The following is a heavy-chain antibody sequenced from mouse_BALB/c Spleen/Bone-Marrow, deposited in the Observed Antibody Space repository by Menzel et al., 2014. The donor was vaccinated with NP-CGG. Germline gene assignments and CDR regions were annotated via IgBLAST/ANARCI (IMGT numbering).Heavy chain of an antibody. Sequence: EVKLVESGGGLVQPGGSLRLSCTTSGFTFTDYYMSWVRQPPGKALEWLAFIRNKAYGYTTEYSAFVRGRFTISRDNPQSILYLQMNTLRAEDRATYYCARFPMDYWGQGTSVTVSS. CDR1: GFTFTDYY. CDR2: IRNKAYGYTT. CDR3: ARFPMDY. J-gene: IGHJ4*01. V-gene: IGHV7-3*02.